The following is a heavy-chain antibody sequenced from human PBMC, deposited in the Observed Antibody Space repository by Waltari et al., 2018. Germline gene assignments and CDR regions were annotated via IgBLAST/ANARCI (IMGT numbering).Heavy chain of an antibody. Sequence: QVQLQESGPGLVKPSETLSLTCAVSGSSISSGSYWGWIRQPPGKGLEWIGSIYHSGSTYYNPSLKSRVTISVDTSKNQFSLKLSSVTAADTAVYYCAITRGVPYYNWFDPWGQGTLVTVSS. V-gene: IGHV4-38-2*01. CDR3: AITRGVPYYNWFDP. J-gene: IGHJ5*02. D-gene: IGHD1-26*01. CDR2: IYHSGST. CDR1: GSSISSGSY.